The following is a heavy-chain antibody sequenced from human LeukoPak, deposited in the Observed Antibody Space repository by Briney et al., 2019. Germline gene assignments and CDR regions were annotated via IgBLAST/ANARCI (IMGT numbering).Heavy chain of an antibody. CDR3: AKDTYYDILTGNPTY. V-gene: IGHV3-9*01. D-gene: IGHD3-9*01. Sequence: ISWNSGSIGYADSVKGRFTISRDNAKNSLYLQMNGLRAEDTALYYCAKDTYYDILTGNPTYWGQGTLVTVSS. CDR2: ISWNSGSI. J-gene: IGHJ4*02.